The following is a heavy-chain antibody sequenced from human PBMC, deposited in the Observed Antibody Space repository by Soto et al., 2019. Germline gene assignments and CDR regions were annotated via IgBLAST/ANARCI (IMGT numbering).Heavy chain of an antibody. Sequence: EVQLLESGGGLVQPGGSLRLSCAASGFTFSSYAMSWVLQAPGKGLEWVSAISGSGGSTYYADSVKGRFTISRDNSKNTLYLQMNSLRAEDTAVYYCAKESSTGTTGDDAFDIWGQGTMVTVSS. CDR3: AKESSTGTTGDDAFDI. V-gene: IGHV3-23*01. D-gene: IGHD1-7*01. CDR2: ISGSGGST. J-gene: IGHJ3*02. CDR1: GFTFSSYA.